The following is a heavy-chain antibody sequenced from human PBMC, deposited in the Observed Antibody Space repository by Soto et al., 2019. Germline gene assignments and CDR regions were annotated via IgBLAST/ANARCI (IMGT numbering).Heavy chain of an antibody. CDR1: GGSISSGDYY. J-gene: IGHJ4*02. V-gene: IGHV4-30-4*01. CDR2: IYYSGST. CDR3: ARIPYYDILFDY. Sequence: SETLSLTCTVSGGSISSGDYYWSWIRQPPGKGLEWIGYIYYSGSTYYNPSLKSRVTISVDTSKNQFSLKLSSVTAADTAVYYCARIPYYDILFDYWGQGTLVTVSS. D-gene: IGHD3-9*01.